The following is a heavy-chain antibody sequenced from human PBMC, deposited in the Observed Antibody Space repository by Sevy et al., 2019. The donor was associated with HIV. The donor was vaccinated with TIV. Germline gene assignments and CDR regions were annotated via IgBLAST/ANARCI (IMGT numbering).Heavy chain of an antibody. CDR2: INSKTDGGTT. CDR1: GFTFSNAW. V-gene: IGHV3-15*01. J-gene: IGHJ1*01. Sequence: GGSLRLSCAASGFTFSNAWMSWVRQAPGKGLEWVGRINSKTDGGTTDYAAPVKGRFTISRDDSKNTLYLQMNSLKTQDTAVYYCTTDRRGSYCGGDCPDQHWGQCTLVTVSS. CDR3: TTDRRGSYCGGDCPDQH. D-gene: IGHD2-21*02.